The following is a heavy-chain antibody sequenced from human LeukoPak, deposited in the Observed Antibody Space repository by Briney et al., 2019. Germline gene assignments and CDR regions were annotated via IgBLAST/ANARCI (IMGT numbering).Heavy chain of an antibody. CDR2: ISGSGGST. J-gene: IGHJ6*02. CDR1: GGSISSGGYY. Sequence: LSLTCTVSGGSISSGGYYWSWIRQHPGKGLEWVSAISGSGGSTYYADSVKGRFTISRDNSKNTLYLQMNSLRAEDTAVYYCAKDHMSIAVAGMGYYYYGMDVWGQGTTVTVSS. D-gene: IGHD6-19*01. CDR3: AKDHMSIAVAGMGYYYYGMDV. V-gene: IGHV3-23*01.